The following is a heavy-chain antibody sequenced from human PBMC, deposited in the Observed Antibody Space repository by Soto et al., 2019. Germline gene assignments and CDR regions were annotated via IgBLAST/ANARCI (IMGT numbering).Heavy chain of an antibody. CDR1: GGSISSSSYY. CDR2: IYYSGST. V-gene: IGHV4-39*01. J-gene: IGHJ4*02. Sequence: SETLSLTCTVSGGSISSSSYYWGWIRQPPGKGLEWIGSIYYSGSTYYNPSLKSRVTISVDTSKNQFSLKLSSVTAADTAVYYCARVDIVATGGLYYFDYWGQGTLVTVSS. D-gene: IGHD5-12*01. CDR3: ARVDIVATGGLYYFDY.